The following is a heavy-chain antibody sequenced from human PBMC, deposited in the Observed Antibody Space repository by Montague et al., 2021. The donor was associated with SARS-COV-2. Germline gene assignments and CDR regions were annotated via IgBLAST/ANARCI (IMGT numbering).Heavy chain of an antibody. CDR1: RGSISSGGNY. CDR2: SYYSGST. D-gene: IGHD6-13*01. V-gene: IGHV4-31*03. CDR3: ARGRRYSSTWYGAFDP. J-gene: IGHJ5*02. Sequence: TLSLTCTVSRGSISSGGNYWSWIRQHPVKGLEWIGYSYYSGSTYYNPSLKSRVSISVDTSKNQFSLKLSSVTAADTAVYYRARGRRYSSTWYGAFDPWGQGMQVTVS.